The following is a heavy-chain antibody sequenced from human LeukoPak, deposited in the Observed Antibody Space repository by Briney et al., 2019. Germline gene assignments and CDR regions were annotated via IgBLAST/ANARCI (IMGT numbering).Heavy chain of an antibody. V-gene: IGHV3-48*03. J-gene: IGHJ6*03. CDR1: GFTFSLNE. Sequence: GGSLRLSCAASGFTFSLNEMNWVRQAPGKGLEWVSYINGPATNIFYADSVKGRFTISRDNAKNSLYLQMNSLRVEDTAVYYCVTTLSGWSPPQTSYYSYYMDVWGKGTTVTISS. CDR3: VTTLSGWSPPQTSYYSYYMDV. CDR2: INGPATNI. D-gene: IGHD6-19*01.